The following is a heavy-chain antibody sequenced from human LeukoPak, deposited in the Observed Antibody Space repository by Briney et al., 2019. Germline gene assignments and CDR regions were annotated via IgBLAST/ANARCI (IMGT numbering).Heavy chain of an antibody. CDR2: IYHSGST. J-gene: IGHJ4*02. Sequence: SETLSLTCAVSGGSISSSNWWSWVRQPPGKGLEWIGEIYHSGSTNYNPSLKSRVTISVDTSKNQFSLKLSSVTAADTAVYYCARAIRYYDILTGYYHGPLDYWGQGTLVTVSS. D-gene: IGHD3-9*01. CDR1: GGSISSSNW. CDR3: ARAIRYYDILTGYYHGPLDY. V-gene: IGHV4-4*02.